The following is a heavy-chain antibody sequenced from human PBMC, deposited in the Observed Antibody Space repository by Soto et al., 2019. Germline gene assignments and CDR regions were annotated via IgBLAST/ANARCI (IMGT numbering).Heavy chain of an antibody. CDR2: IREDGNEI. J-gene: IGHJ3*02. V-gene: IGHV3-7*01. Sequence: GGSLRLSCAASGFALRNYWMAWVRQTPGKGLEFVANIREDGNEINYVDSVKGRFTISRDNAKNSLFLQMNSLRDEDTAVYYCGTDQWGGAFDIGGQGTMVTVSS. CDR1: GFALRNYW. D-gene: IGHD3-10*01. CDR3: GTDQWGGAFDI.